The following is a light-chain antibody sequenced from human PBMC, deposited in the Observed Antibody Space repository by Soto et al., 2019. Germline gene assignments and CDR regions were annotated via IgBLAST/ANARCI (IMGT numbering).Light chain of an antibody. Sequence: QSVLTQPASVSGSPGQSITISCTGTSSDVGGYNYVSWYQQHPGKAPKLMIYDVSNRPSGVSNRFSGSKSGNTASLTISGVQGGEEGDYYRRLNYSRRPLVGFGGRT. J-gene: IGLJ2*01. CDR3: RLNYSRRPLVG. CDR2: DVS. V-gene: IGLV2-14*01. CDR1: SSDVGGYNY.